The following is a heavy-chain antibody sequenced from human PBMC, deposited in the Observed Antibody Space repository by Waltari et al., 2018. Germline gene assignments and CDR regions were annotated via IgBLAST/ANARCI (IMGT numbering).Heavy chain of an antibody. Sequence: QVQLQQWGAGLLKPSETLSLTCAVYGGSFSGYYWSWIRQPPGKGLEWIGEINHSGSTNSNPSPKSRVTISVDTSKNQFSLKLSAVTAADTAVYYCARGPVLRFLEWLSRGPTFDYWGQGTLVTVSS. D-gene: IGHD3-3*01. CDR1: GGSFSGYY. V-gene: IGHV4-34*01. CDR2: INHSGST. CDR3: ARGPVLRFLEWLSRGPTFDY. J-gene: IGHJ4*02.